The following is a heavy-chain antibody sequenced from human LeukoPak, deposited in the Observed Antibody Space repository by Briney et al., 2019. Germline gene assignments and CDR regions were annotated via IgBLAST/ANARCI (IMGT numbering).Heavy chain of an antibody. Sequence: ASVKVSCKASGYTFTGYYMHWVRQAPGQGLEWMGWINPNSGGTNYAQKFQGRATMTRDTSISTAYMELSRLRSDDTAVYYCAREGITGTTSFDYWGQGTLVTVSS. V-gene: IGHV1-2*02. CDR2: INPNSGGT. D-gene: IGHD1-20*01. J-gene: IGHJ4*02. CDR3: AREGITGTTSFDY. CDR1: GYTFTGYY.